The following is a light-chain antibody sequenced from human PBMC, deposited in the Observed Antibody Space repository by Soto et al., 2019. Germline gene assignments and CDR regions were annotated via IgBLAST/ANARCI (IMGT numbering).Light chain of an antibody. CDR3: QQRNSWTIT. CDR1: QSVGSY. CDR2: DAS. Sequence: EIVLTQSPSTLSLSPGERATLSCRASQSVGSYLAWLQQKPGQGPRVIIYDASKRAPGLPARFSGSGSGTDFTRTISSLEPEDFEVYYCQQRNSWTITFGQGTRLEIK. J-gene: IGKJ5*01. V-gene: IGKV3-11*01.